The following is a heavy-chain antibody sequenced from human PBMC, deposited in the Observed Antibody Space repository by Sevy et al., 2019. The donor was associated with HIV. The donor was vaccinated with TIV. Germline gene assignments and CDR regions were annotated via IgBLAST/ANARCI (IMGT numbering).Heavy chain of an antibody. CDR2: ISDSGGAI. J-gene: IGHJ4*02. CDR1: GFTFSSYG. CDR3: AKGTGSYSSFDY. D-gene: IGHD1-26*01. Sequence: GGSLRLSCAASGFTFSSYGMTWVRQAPGKGLEWVSLISDSGGAIYYADSVKGRFTISRDNSKNTLYLQMNTLRAEDTAVYFCAKGTGSYSSFDYWGQGTLVTVSS. V-gene: IGHV3-23*01.